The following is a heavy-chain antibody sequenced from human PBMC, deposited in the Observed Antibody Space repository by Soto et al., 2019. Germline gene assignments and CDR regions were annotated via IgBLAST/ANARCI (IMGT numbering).Heavy chain of an antibody. V-gene: IGHV3-23*01. Sequence: GGSLTLSCAASGFIFSSLAMSWVRQAPGKGLEWVSAIPGSADSTYYADSVKGRFTISRDNSKNTLYLQMNSLRAEDTAVYYCAKNLPEAGAHFAFDIWGHGTMVTVSS. J-gene: IGHJ3*02. CDR3: AKNLPEAGAHFAFDI. CDR2: IPGSADST. CDR1: GFIFSSLA. D-gene: IGHD2-2*01.